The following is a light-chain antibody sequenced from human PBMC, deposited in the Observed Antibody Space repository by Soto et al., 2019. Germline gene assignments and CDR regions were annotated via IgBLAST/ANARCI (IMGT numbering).Light chain of an antibody. J-gene: IGKJ5*01. Sequence: EIVLTQSPGTLSLSPGERATLSCRASQSVSSSYLAWSQQKPGQAPRRLIYGESSRATGIPDRFSGSGSGTDFTLTISRLEPEDFAVYYCQQYDSSPITFGQGTRLEMK. CDR1: QSVSSSY. CDR2: GES. CDR3: QQYDSSPIT. V-gene: IGKV3-20*01.